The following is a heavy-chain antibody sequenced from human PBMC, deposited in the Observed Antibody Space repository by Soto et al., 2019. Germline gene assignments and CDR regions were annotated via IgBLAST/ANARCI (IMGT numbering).Heavy chain of an antibody. Sequence: PGGSLGLSCAASGFTFSSYCMHWVRQAPGKGLEWVAVISYDGSNKYYADSVKGRFTISRDNSKNTLYLQMNSLRAEDTAVYYCAKEGGVLEYFSHWGQGTLVTVSS. CDR3: AKEGGVLEYFSH. CDR1: GFTFSSYC. CDR2: ISYDGSNK. D-gene: IGHD3-9*01. J-gene: IGHJ4*02. V-gene: IGHV3-30*18.